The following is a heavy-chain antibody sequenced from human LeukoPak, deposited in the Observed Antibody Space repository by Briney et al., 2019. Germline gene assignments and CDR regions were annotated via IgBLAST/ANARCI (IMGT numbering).Heavy chain of an antibody. V-gene: IGHV3-30*04. D-gene: IGHD5-24*01. CDR2: ISYDGSNK. CDR1: GFTFSSYA. Sequence: PGRSLRLSCAASGFTFSSYAMHWVRQAPGKGLEWVAVISYDGSNKYYADSVKGRFTISRDNSKNTLYLQMNSLRAEDTAVYYCAREVRDGYKKFDYWGQGTLVTVSS. CDR3: AREVRDGYKKFDY. J-gene: IGHJ4*02.